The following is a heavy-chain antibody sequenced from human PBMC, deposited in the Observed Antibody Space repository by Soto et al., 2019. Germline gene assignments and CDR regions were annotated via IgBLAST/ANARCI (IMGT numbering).Heavy chain of an antibody. CDR3: ERANYFDI. J-gene: IGHJ3*02. CDR2: IYYSGST. Sequence: QVQLQESGPGLVKPSETLSLTCTVSGGSISSYYWSWIRQSPGKGLEWIGNIYYSGSTNYSPSLKRRDTISVDTSKNQFSLKLRSVTAADTAVYYCERANYFDIWGQGTMVTVSS. V-gene: IGHV4-59*01. D-gene: IGHD2-8*01. CDR1: GGSISSYY.